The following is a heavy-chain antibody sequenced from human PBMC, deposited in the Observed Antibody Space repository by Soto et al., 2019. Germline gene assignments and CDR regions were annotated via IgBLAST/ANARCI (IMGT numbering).Heavy chain of an antibody. CDR1: GFTFSSYG. CDR3: ARGPYITIFVVFFLLFRLPPYFTVFPKRRSSDL. J-gene: IGHJ2*01. Sequence: PGGSLRHSCAASGFTFSSYGMYWVRQAPGKGLEWVAVIWYDGSNKYYADSVKGRFTISRDNSKNTLYLQMNSLRAEDTAVYYCARGPYITIFVVFFLLFRLPPYFTVFPKRRSSDL. D-gene: IGHD3-3*01. V-gene: IGHV3-33*01. CDR2: IWYDGSNK.